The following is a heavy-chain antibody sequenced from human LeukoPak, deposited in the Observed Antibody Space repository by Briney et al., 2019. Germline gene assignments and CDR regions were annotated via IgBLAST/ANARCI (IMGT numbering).Heavy chain of an antibody. V-gene: IGHV5-51*01. Sequence: GESLKISCTASGYHFTNYWIGWVRQMPGKGLEWMGIIYPGDSDTRYSPSFQGQVTISVDKSISTAYLQWSSLKASDTAMYYCARSTTGRGYSYGYAFDYWGQGTLVTVSS. CDR2: IYPGDSDT. CDR3: ARSTTGRGYSYGYAFDY. CDR1: GYHFTNYW. J-gene: IGHJ4*02. D-gene: IGHD5-18*01.